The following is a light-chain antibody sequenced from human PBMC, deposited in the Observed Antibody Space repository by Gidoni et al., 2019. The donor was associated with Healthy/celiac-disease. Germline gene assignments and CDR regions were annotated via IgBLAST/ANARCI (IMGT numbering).Light chain of an antibody. Sequence: QSALTQPPSAYGSPGQSVTISCTGTSSDVGGYNYVSWYQQHPGKAPKPMIYEVSKRPSGVPDRFSGSKSGNTASLTVSGLQAEDEADYYCSSDAGSNNLVFGGGTKLTVL. J-gene: IGLJ2*01. CDR2: EVS. CDR3: SSDAGSNNLV. CDR1: SSDVGGYNY. V-gene: IGLV2-8*01.